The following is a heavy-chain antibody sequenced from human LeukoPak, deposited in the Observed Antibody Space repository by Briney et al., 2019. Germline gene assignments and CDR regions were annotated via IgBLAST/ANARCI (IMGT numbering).Heavy chain of an antibody. Sequence: GGSLRLSCAASGFTFDDYAMHWVRHAPGKGLEWVSLISGDGGSTYYADSVKGRFTISRDNSKNSLYLQMNSLRTEDTTLYYCAKAYCSSTSCYLVYGYWGQGTLVTVSS. CDR2: ISGDGGST. J-gene: IGHJ4*02. CDR1: GFTFDDYA. V-gene: IGHV3-43*02. D-gene: IGHD2-2*01. CDR3: AKAYCSSTSCYLVYGY.